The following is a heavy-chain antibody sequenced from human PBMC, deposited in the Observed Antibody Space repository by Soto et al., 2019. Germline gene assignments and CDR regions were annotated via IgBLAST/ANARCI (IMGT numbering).Heavy chain of an antibody. Sequence: SGTLSLTCTVSGGSISTTNWCSWVRQSPGKGLEWIGEILHSGSTNYNPSLKSRVTISVDTSKNQFSLKLSSVTAADTAVYYCARGRKGITIFGVVMAYYYMDVWGKGTTVTVSS. CDR1: GGSISTTNW. V-gene: IGHV4-4*02. D-gene: IGHD3-3*01. CDR3: ARGRKGITIFGVVMAYYYMDV. J-gene: IGHJ6*03. CDR2: ILHSGST.